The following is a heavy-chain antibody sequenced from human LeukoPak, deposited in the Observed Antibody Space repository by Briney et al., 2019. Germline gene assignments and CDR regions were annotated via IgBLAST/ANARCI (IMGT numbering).Heavy chain of an antibody. CDR3: SRTYSGSYSDY. CDR2: IRSKTNNYAT. D-gene: IGHD1-26*01. V-gene: IGHV3-73*01. Sequence: GGSLRLSCAASGFTFSGSAMHWVRQASGKGLEWVGRIRSKTNNYATAYAASVKGRFTISRDESENTAYLQMNSLKTEDTAVYYCSRTYSGSYSDYWGQGTLVTVSS. J-gene: IGHJ4*02. CDR1: GFTFSGSA.